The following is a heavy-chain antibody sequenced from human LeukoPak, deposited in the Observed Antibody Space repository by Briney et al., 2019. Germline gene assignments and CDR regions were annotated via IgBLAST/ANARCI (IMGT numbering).Heavy chain of an antibody. D-gene: IGHD3-10*01. V-gene: IGHV1-46*01. CDR2: INPSGGST. Sequence: GASVKVSCKASGYTFTSYYMHWVRQAPGQGLEWMGIINPSGGSTSYAQKFQGRVTMTRDMSTSTVYMELSSLRSEDTAVSYCARVGIKTMVRGVIRRGYMDVWGKGTTVTISS. CDR1: GYTFTSYY. CDR3: ARVGIKTMVRGVIRRGYMDV. J-gene: IGHJ6*03.